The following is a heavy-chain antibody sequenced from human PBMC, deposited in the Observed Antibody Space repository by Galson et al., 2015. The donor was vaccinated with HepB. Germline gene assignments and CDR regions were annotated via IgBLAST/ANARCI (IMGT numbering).Heavy chain of an antibody. CDR2: ISYDGSNK. J-gene: IGHJ4*02. V-gene: IGHV3-30*18. CDR1: GFTSSSYG. Sequence: SLRLSCAASGFTSSSYGMHWVRQAPGKGLEWVAVISYDGSNKYYADSVKGRFTISRDNSKNTLYLQMNSLRAEDTAVYYCAKDLVRYFDWSWEFDYWGQGTLVTVSS. D-gene: IGHD3-9*01. CDR3: AKDLVRYFDWSWEFDY.